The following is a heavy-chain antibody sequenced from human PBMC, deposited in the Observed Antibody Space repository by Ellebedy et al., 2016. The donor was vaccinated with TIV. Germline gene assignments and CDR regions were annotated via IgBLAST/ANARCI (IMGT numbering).Heavy chain of an antibody. J-gene: IGHJ4*02. CDR2: IYHSGST. CDR3: ARATVYSSSWYHFDY. CDR1: GGSISSSNW. V-gene: IGHV4-4*02. Sequence: MPSETLSLTCAVSGGSISSSNWWSWVRQPPGKGLEWIGEIYHSGSTNYNPSLKSRVTLSVDKSKNQFSLKLSSVTAADTAVYYCARATVYSSSWYHFDYWGQGTLVTVSS. D-gene: IGHD6-13*01.